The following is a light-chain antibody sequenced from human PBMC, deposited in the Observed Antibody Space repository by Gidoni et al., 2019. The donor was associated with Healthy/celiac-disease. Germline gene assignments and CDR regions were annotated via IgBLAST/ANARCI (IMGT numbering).Light chain of an antibody. V-gene: IGLV1-44*01. CDR3: AAWDDSLNGPV. Sequence: QSVLTPPPSASGTPGPRVTISCSGSSSNIGSNTVNWYQQLPGTAPKLLIYSNNQRPSGVPDRFSGSKSGTSASLAISGLQSEDEADYYWAAWDDSLNGPVFGGGTKLTVL. J-gene: IGLJ2*01. CDR1: SSNIGSNT. CDR2: SNN.